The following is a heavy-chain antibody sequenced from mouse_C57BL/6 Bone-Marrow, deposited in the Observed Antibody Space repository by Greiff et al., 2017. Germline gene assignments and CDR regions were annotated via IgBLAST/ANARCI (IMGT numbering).Heavy chain of an antibody. Sequence: VQLQQSGAELVRPGTSVKVSCKASGYAFTNYLIEWVKQRPGQGLEWIGVINPGSGGTNYNEPFKGKATLTAAKSSSTAYMQLSRLTSGDSAVYFCARSYYGWFAYWGQGTLVTVAA. CDR3: ARSYYGWFAY. CDR2: INPGSGGT. V-gene: IGHV1-54*01. D-gene: IGHD1-1*01. CDR1: GYAFTNYL. J-gene: IGHJ3*01.